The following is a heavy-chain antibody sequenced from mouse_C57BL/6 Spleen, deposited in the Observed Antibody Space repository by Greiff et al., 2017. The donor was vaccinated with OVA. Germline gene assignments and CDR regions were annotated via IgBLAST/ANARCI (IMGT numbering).Heavy chain of an antibody. V-gene: IGHV1-64*01. J-gene: IGHJ1*03. Sequence: QVQLQQPGAELVKPGASVKLSCKASGYTFTSYWMHWVKQRPGQGLEWIGMIHPNSGSTNYNEKFKSKATLTVDKSSSTAYMQLSSLTSEDSAVYYCARPSSYRYFDVWGTGTTVTVSS. CDR1: GYTFTSYW. D-gene: IGHD1-1*01. CDR3: ARPSSYRYFDV. CDR2: IHPNSGST.